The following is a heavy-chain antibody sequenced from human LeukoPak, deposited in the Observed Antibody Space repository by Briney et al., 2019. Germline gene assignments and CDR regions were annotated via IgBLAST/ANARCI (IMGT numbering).Heavy chain of an antibody. Sequence: GGSLRLSCAASGFTFSTYAMTWVRQAPGKGLEWVSSITGSGGSTYYADSVKGRFTISRDNSENTAFLQMDSLRAEDTAVYYCARCRPDSSGSADYWGQGTLVTVSP. D-gene: IGHD6-19*01. CDR2: ITGSGGST. J-gene: IGHJ4*02. CDR1: GFTFSTYA. CDR3: ARCRPDSSGSADY. V-gene: IGHV3-23*01.